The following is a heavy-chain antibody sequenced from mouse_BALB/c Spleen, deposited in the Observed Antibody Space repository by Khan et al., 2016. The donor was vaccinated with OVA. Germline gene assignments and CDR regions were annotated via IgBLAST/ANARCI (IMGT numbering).Heavy chain of an antibody. D-gene: IGHD1-1*01. CDR1: GYSFTGYY. V-gene: IGHV1-26*01. CDR2: VNPNNGGT. CDR3: AIYHGYFDV. Sequence: VQLKQSGPDLVKTGASVKISCKASGYSFTGYYIHWVKQSHGKSLEWIGRVNPNNGGTSYNQKFKGKAILTVDKSSNTAYMELRSLTSEDSAVYSCAIYHGYFDVWGAGTTVTVSS. J-gene: IGHJ1*01.